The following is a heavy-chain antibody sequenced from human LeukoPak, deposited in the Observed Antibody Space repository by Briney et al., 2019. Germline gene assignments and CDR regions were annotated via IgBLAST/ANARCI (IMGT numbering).Heavy chain of an antibody. Sequence: GGSLRLSCAASGFTFSTYWIAWVRQAPGKGLEWVANINQDGRDKNYVDSVKGRFTISRDNAKNSLYLQMNSLRAEDTAVYYCARDSMGALHYWGQGTLVTVSS. D-gene: IGHD1-26*01. J-gene: IGHJ4*02. CDR1: GFTFSTYW. CDR2: INQDGRDK. CDR3: ARDSMGALHY. V-gene: IGHV3-7*01.